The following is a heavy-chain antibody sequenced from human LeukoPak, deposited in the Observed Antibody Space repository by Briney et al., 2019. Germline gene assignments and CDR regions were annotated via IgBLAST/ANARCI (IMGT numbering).Heavy chain of an antibody. CDR2: ISWNSGSI. D-gene: IGHD3-22*01. CDR1: GFTFDDYA. V-gene: IGHV3-9*03. CDR3: AKVATRYYDSSGYYSHYFDY. J-gene: IGHJ4*02. Sequence: PGRSLRLSCAASGFTFDDYAMHWVRQAPGKGLEWVSGISWNSGSIGYADSVKGRFTISRDNAKNTLYLQMNILRAEDMALYYCAKVATRYYDSSGYYSHYFDYWRQGTLVSVSS.